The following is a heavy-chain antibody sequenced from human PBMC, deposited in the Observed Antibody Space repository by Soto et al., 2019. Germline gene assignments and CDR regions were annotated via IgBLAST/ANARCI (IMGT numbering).Heavy chain of an antibody. CDR3: ARMYGGYENYGMDV. J-gene: IGHJ6*02. Sequence: GASVKVSCKASGGTFSSYAISWVRQAPGQGLEWMGGITPIFGTANYAQKFQGRVTITADESTSTAYMELSSLRSEDTAVYYCARMYGGYENYGMDVWGQGTTVTVSS. CDR1: GGTFSSYA. CDR2: ITPIFGTA. D-gene: IGHD5-12*01. V-gene: IGHV1-69*13.